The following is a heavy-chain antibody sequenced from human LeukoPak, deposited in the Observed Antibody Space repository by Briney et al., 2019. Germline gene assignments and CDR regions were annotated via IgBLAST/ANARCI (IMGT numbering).Heavy chain of an antibody. CDR2: MNPNSGNT. CDR3: ARGYYDILTGYYIGY. D-gene: IGHD3-9*01. CDR1: GYTFTSYD. Sequence: ASVNVSRKASGYTFTSYDINWVRQATGQGLEWMGWMNPNSGNTGYAQKFQGRVAMTRNTSISTAYMELSSLRSEDTAVYYCARGYYDILTGYYIGYWGQGTLVTVSS. J-gene: IGHJ4*02. V-gene: IGHV1-8*01.